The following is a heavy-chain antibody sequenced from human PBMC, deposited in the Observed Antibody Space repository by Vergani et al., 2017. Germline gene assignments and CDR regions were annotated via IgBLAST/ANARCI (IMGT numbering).Heavy chain of an antibody. CDR3: ARHLAPVLLWFGESPGYFDL. D-gene: IGHD3-10*01. CDR2: IYTSGST. V-gene: IGHV4-4*09. Sequence: QVQLQESGPGLVKPSETLSLTCTVSGGSISSYYWSWIRQPPGKGLEWIGYIYTSGSTNYNPSLKSRVTISVDTSKNQFSLKLSSVTAADTAVYYCARHLAPVLLWFGESPGYFDLWGRGTLVTVSS. CDR1: GGSISSYY. J-gene: IGHJ2*01.